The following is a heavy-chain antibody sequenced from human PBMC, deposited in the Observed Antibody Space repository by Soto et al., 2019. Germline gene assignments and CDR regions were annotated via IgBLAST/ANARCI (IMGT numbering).Heavy chain of an antibody. V-gene: IGHV4-4*02. CDR1: GGSISSSNW. Sequence: PSETLSLTCAVSGGSISSSNWWSWVRQPPGKGLEWIGEIYHSGSTNYNLYLKSRVTISVDKSKNQFSLKLSSVTAADTAVYYCARAWNYYGSGSYYNVSPWFDPWGQGTLVTVS. CDR2: IYHSGST. CDR3: ARAWNYYGSGSYYNVSPWFDP. D-gene: IGHD3-10*01. J-gene: IGHJ5*02.